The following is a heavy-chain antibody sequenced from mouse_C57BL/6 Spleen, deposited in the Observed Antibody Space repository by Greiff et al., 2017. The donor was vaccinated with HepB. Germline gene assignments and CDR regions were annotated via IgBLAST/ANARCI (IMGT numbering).Heavy chain of an antibody. V-gene: IGHV1-82*01. CDR3: ARGDPRHNYAMDY. J-gene: IGHJ4*01. CDR1: GYAFSSSW. CDR2: IYPGDGDT. Sequence: QVQLQQSGPELVKPGASVKISCKASGYAFSSSWMNWVKQRPGKGLEWIGRIYPGDGDTNYNGKFKGKATLTADKSSSTAYMQLSSLTSEDSAVYFCARGDPRHNYAMDYWGQGTSVTVSS.